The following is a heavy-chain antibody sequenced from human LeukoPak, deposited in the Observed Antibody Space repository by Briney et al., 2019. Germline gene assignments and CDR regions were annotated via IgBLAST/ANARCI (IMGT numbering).Heavy chain of an antibody. CDR1: GCTFSSYA. CDR2: ISGSGGST. D-gene: IGHD3-22*01. J-gene: IGHJ4*02. CDR3: AKVRVVVITLYYFDY. Sequence: PGGSLRLSCAASGCTFSSYAMSWVRQAPGKGLEWVSAISGSGGSTYYADSVKGRFTISRDNSKNTLYLQMNSLRAEDTAVYYCAKVRVVVITLYYFDYWGQGTLVTVSS. V-gene: IGHV3-23*01.